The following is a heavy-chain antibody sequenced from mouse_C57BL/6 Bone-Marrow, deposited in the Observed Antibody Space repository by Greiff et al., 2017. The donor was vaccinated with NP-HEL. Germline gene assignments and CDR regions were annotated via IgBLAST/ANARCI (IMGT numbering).Heavy chain of an antibody. CDR1: GYTFTSYW. CDR2: FDPSDSYT. Sequence: VQLQQPGAELVRPGTSVKLSCKASGYTFTSYWMHWVKQRPGQGLEWIGVFDPSDSYTNYNQKFKGKATLTVDPSSSTAYMQLSSLTSEDSAVYYCARQGYGNYDVETYFAYWGQGTMVTVSS. D-gene: IGHD2-12*01. CDR3: ARQGYGNYDVETYFAY. J-gene: IGHJ3*01. V-gene: IGHV1-59*01.